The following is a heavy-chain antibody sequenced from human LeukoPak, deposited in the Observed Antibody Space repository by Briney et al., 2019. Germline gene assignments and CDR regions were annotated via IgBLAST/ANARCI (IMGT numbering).Heavy chain of an antibody. Sequence: GGSLRLSCAASGFAFSKYWIHWVRQGPGEGLMWVSRINNDGSATVYADSVRGRFTISRDNAENTVYLQMSSLRAEDTAVYYCIRAGYQDYYYFDLWGRGTLVTVSS. D-gene: IGHD5-12*01. CDR3: IRAGYQDYYYFDL. CDR2: INNDGSAT. J-gene: IGHJ2*01. CDR1: GFAFSKYW. V-gene: IGHV3-74*01.